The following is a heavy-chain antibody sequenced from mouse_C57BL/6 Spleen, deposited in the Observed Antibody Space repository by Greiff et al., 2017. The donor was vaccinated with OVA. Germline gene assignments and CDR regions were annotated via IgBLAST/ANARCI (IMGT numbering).Heavy chain of an antibody. CDR3: ARNYYGSSYWYFDV. Sequence: VQLQQSGPGQVQPSQSLSITCTVSGFSLTSYGVHWVRQSPGKGLEWLGVIWSGGSTDYNAAFISRLSISKDNSKSQVFFKMNSLQADDTAIDYCARNYYGSSYWYFDVWGTGTTVTVSS. D-gene: IGHD1-1*01. CDR2: IWSGGST. J-gene: IGHJ1*03. CDR1: GFSLTSYG. V-gene: IGHV2-2*01.